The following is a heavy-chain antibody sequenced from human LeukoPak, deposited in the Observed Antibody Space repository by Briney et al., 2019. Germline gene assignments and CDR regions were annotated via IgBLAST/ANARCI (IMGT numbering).Heavy chain of an antibody. CDR1: GASISTNY. V-gene: IGHV4-4*07. J-gene: IGHJ4*02. CDR3: ARGSFDSSGYYVFDY. Sequence: PSETLSLTCSVSGASISTNYWSWIRQPAGKGLEWIGRIYNSGNTNYSPSLESRVTMSADTSKNHFSLRLTSVTAADTAVYHCARGSFDSSGYYVFDYWGQGRLVTVSS. CDR2: IYNSGNT. D-gene: IGHD3-22*01.